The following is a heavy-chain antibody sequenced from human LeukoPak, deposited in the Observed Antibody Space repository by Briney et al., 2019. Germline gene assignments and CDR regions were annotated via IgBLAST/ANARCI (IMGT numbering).Heavy chain of an antibody. V-gene: IGHV1-46*01. CDR2: INPSGGST. CDR1: GYTFTSYY. Sequence: ASVKVSCKASGYTFTSYYMHWVRQAPGQGLEWMGIINPSGGSTSYAQKFQGRVTMTRDMSTSTVYMELSSLRSEDTAVYYCAREEIAVAGRTQNWFDPWGQGTLVTVSS. J-gene: IGHJ5*02. CDR3: AREEIAVAGRTQNWFDP. D-gene: IGHD6-19*01.